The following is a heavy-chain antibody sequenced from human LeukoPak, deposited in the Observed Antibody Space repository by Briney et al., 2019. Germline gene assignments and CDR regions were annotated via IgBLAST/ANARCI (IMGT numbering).Heavy chain of an antibody. CDR3: APFILYSSGWYRLDY. D-gene: IGHD6-19*01. V-gene: IGHV7-4-1*02. CDR1: GYTFTSYA. CDR2: INTNTGNP. Sequence: GASLTVSCKASGYTFTSYAMNWVRQAPGQGLEWMGRINTNTGNPTYAQGFTGRFVFSLDTSVSTAYLQISSLKAEDTAVYYCAPFILYSSGWYRLDYWGQGTLVTVSS. J-gene: IGHJ4*02.